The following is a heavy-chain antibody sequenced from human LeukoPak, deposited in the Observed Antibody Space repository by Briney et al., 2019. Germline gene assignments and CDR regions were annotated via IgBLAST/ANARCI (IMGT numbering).Heavy chain of an antibody. CDR3: AKSMVRGVFSPPYPNWFDP. D-gene: IGHD3-10*01. J-gene: IGHJ5*02. Sequence: GGSLRLSCVVTGLTFRNYAMSWVRQAPGKGLEWVSAISGSGGSTYYADSVKGRFTISRDNSKNTLYLQMNSLRAEDTAVYYCAKSMVRGVFSPPYPNWFDPWGQGTLVTVSS. V-gene: IGHV3-23*01. CDR1: GLTFRNYA. CDR2: ISGSGGST.